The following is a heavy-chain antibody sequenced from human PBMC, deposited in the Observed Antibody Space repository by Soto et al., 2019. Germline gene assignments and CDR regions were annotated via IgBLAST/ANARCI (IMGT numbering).Heavy chain of an antibody. CDR1: GGSFSKYG. V-gene: IGHV1-69*01. CDR2: IIPMFGIG. J-gene: IGHJ6*02. CDR3: ARGYRANYCYAMDV. D-gene: IGHD2-2*01. Sequence: QVQLVQSGAEVKMPGSSVRVSCKASGGSFSKYGISWVRQAPGQGLEWMGGIIPMFGIGNYAETFLGRVTITADESTSTSHMELSSLRSEDTAVYFCARGYRANYCYAMDVWGQGTTVTVSS.